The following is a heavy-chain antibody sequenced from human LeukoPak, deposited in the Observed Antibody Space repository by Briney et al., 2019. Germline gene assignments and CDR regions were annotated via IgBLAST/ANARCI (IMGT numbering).Heavy chain of an antibody. J-gene: IGHJ5*02. Sequence: ASVKVSCKASGYTFTSYGISWVRQAPGQGLEWMGWISAYNGNTNYPQKLQGRVTMTTDTSTSTAYMELRSLRSDDTAVYYCARSLHYDSSGSPNWFDPWGQGTLVTVSS. CDR1: GYTFTSYG. V-gene: IGHV1-18*01. D-gene: IGHD3-22*01. CDR3: ARSLHYDSSGSPNWFDP. CDR2: ISAYNGNT.